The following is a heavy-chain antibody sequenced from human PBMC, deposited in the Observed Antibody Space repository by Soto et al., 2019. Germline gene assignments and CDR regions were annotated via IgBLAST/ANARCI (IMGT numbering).Heavy chain of an antibody. CDR2: VYPSDSDV. CDR3: ARSPRSSPYFDY. V-gene: IGHV5-51*01. J-gene: IGHJ4*02. Sequence: PGESLKISCQGTGYRFSSSWIGWVRQKPGKGLEWLGNVYPSDSDVRYSPAFEGQVTISADNSINTAYLQLLNLKASDTAFYFCARSPRSSPYFDYWGQGALVTVSS. CDR1: GYRFSSSW. D-gene: IGHD6-13*01.